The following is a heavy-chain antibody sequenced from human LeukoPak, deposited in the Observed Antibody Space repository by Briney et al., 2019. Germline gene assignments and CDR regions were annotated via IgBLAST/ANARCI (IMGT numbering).Heavy chain of an antibody. CDR2: IYSGGGA. CDR1: GFTVSSKY. V-gene: IGHV3-53*01. J-gene: IGHJ4*02. Sequence: GGSLRLSCAVSGFTVSSKYMSWVRKAPGKGLESISVIYSGGGAYYADFLKGRFTISRDNSKNTLYLQMNSLRADDTAVYYCARAIQSQLLKGYFDYWGQGTLVTVSS. D-gene: IGHD2-2*01. CDR3: ARAIQSQLLKGYFDY.